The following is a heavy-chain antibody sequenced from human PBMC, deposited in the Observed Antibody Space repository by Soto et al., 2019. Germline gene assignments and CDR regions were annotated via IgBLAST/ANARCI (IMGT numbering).Heavy chain of an antibody. V-gene: IGHV3-13*01. CDR1: GFTFSSYD. D-gene: IGHD3-10*01. Sequence: PGGSLRLSCAASGFTFSSYDMHWVRQATGKGLEWVSAIGTAGDTYYPGSVKGRFTISRENAKNSLYLQMNSLRAEDTAVYYCARGYYGSGLEYYYYGMDVWGQGTTVTVSS. J-gene: IGHJ6*02. CDR2: IGTAGDT. CDR3: ARGYYGSGLEYYYYGMDV.